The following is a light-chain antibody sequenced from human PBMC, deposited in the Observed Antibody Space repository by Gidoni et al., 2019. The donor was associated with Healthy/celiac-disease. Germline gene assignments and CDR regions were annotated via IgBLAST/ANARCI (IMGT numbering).Light chain of an antibody. CDR3: QQYGSSPFT. CDR1: QSVSSSY. J-gene: IGKJ3*01. V-gene: IGKV3-20*01. CDR2: GAS. Sequence: EIVLTQSPGTLSLSPGERATLSCRASQSVSSSYLAWYQQKPGQAPRLLIYGASSRATGIPDRFSGSGSGTDFTLTISRLEPEDFAVYYCQQYGSSPFTVXPXTKVDIK.